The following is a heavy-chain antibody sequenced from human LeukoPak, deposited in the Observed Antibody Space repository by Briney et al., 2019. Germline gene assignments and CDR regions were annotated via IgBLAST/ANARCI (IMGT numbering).Heavy chain of an antibody. D-gene: IGHD2-2*02. CDR1: GGSISSGDYY. CDR3: ARYSGVVVPAAITSNYYYYYYMDV. Sequence: PSETLYLTCTVSGGSISSGDYYWSWIRQPPGKGLEWIGYIYYSGSTYYNPSLKSRVTISVDTSKNQFSLKLSSVTAADTAVYYCARYSGVVVPAAITSNYYYYYYMDVWGKGTTVTVSS. J-gene: IGHJ6*03. V-gene: IGHV4-30-4*08. CDR2: IYYSGST.